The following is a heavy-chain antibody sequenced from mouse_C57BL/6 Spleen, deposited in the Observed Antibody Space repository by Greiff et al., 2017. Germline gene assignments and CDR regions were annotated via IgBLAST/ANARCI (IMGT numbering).Heavy chain of an antibody. CDR2: IYPGSGNT. CDR1: GYTFTDYY. CDR3: AREGIYYGNYVAWFAY. Sequence: VKLQESGAELVRPGASVKLSCKASGYTFTDYYINWVKQRPGQGLEWIARIYPGSGNTYYNEKFKGKATLTAEKSSSTAYMQLSSLTSEDSAVYFCAREGIYYGNYVAWFAYWGQGTLVTVSA. J-gene: IGHJ3*01. D-gene: IGHD2-1*01. V-gene: IGHV1-76*01.